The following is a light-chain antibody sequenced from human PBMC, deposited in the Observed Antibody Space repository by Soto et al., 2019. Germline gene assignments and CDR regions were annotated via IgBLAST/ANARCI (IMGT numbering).Light chain of an antibody. V-gene: IGKV3-11*01. J-gene: IGKJ5*01. CDR1: QSVSSY. Sequence: EIVMTQSPPAVSVSPGERATLSCRASQSVSSYLAWYQQKPGQAPRLLIYDASNRATGIPARFSGSGSGTDFTLTISSLEPEDFAVYYCQQRSNWPPTFGQGARLEI. CDR2: DAS. CDR3: QQRSNWPPT.